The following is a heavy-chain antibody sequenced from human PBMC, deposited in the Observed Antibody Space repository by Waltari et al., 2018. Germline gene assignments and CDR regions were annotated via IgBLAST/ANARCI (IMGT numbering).Heavy chain of an antibody. Sequence: QVQLQESGPGLVKPSQTLSLTCTVSGGSISSGGYYWSWIRQHPGTGLEWIGYIYYSGSTYYNPSLKSRVTISVDTSKNQFSLKLSSVTAADTAVYYCARARDYDFWSGYSQWDAFDIWGQGTMVTVSS. V-gene: IGHV4-31*03. CDR2: IYYSGST. J-gene: IGHJ3*02. CDR1: GGSISSGGYY. CDR3: ARARDYDFWSGYSQWDAFDI. D-gene: IGHD3-3*01.